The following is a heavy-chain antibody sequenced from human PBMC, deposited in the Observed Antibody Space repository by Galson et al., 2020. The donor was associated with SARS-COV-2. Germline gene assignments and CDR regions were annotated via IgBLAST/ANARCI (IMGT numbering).Heavy chain of an antibody. D-gene: IGHD3-3*01. CDR3: AREDYDFWSGYYLRANTHYYMDV. V-gene: IGHV4-59*01. CDR2: IYYSGST. J-gene: IGHJ6*03. CDR1: GGSISSYY. Sequence: SETLSLTCTVSGGSISSYYWSWIRQPPGKGLEWIGYIYYSGSTNYNPSLKSRVTISVDTSKNQFSLKLSSVTAADTAVYYCAREDYDFWSGYYLRANTHYYMDVWGKGTTVTVSS.